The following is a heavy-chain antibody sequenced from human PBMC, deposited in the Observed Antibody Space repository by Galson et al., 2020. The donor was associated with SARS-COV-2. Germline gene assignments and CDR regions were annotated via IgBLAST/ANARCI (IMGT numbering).Heavy chain of an antibody. CDR3: ARTVTTLGYYYGMDV. J-gene: IGHJ6*02. CDR2: ISHDGSNK. Sequence: GGSLRLSCAASGFTFSSYAMHWVRQAPGKGMEWEAVISHDGSNKYYADSVKGRFTISRDNSKNTLYLQMNSLRDEDTAVYYCARTVTTLGYYYGMDVWGQGTTVTVSS. CDR1: GFTFSSYA. D-gene: IGHD4-4*01. V-gene: IGHV3-30*04.